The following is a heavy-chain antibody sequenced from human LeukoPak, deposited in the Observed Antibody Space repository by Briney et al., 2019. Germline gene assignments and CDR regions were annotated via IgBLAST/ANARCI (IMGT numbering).Heavy chain of an antibody. D-gene: IGHD3-9*01. J-gene: IGHJ3*02. CDR1: GFTFSSYW. V-gene: IGHV3-74*01. Sequence: GGSLRLSCAASGFTFSSYWMHWVRQAPGKGLVWVSRINSDGSTTSYADSVKGRFSISRFNAKETLYLQMNSLRVEDTAVYYCARGTDDIDIWGQGTLVSVSS. CDR2: INSDGSTT. CDR3: ARGTDDIDI.